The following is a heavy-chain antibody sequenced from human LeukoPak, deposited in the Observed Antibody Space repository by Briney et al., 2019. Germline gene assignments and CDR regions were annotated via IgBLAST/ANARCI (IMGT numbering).Heavy chain of an antibody. CDR3: ARESPRYYYYMDV. Sequence: ASVKVSCKASGYTFTSYGISWVRKAPGQGLEWMGWISAYSGNTNYAQKLQGRVTMTTDTSTSTAYMELSRLRSDDTAVYYCARESPRYYYYMDVWGKGTTVTVSS. J-gene: IGHJ6*03. CDR1: GYTFTSYG. V-gene: IGHV1-18*01. CDR2: ISAYSGNT.